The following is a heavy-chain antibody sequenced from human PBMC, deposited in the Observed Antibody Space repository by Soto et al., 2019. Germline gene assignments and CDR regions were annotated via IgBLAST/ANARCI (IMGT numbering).Heavy chain of an antibody. Sequence: PSETLSLTCTVSGGSVTNSSYYWGWIRQSPGKGLEWIGSVYYRGRSYSKSSVKSRVTISVDTSKNRFSLSLNSVTASDTAVYFCVSQRTTVPTHDYFDYWGPGALVTVS. CDR3: VSQRTTVPTHDYFDY. CDR2: VYYRGRS. J-gene: IGHJ4*02. V-gene: IGHV4-39*01. CDR1: GGSVTNSSYY. D-gene: IGHD4-17*01.